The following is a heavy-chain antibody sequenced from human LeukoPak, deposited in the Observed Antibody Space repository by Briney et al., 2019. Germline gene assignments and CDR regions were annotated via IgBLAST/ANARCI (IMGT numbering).Heavy chain of an antibody. V-gene: IGHV3-23*01. CDR2: MSVSGGHT. Sequence: GGSLTLSCAASGFTFSSYAMSWVRHAPGKGLECVSCMSVSGGHTYYADSVKGRFTISKHNSKNSQYLQMNSLRAEDRAVYYCARHSRGRWHVFDYWGQGTLVTVSS. D-gene: IGHD3-10*01. CDR1: GFTFSSYA. CDR3: ARHSRGRWHVFDY. J-gene: IGHJ4*02.